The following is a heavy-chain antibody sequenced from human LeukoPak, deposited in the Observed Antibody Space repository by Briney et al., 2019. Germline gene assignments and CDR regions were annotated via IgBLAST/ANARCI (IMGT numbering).Heavy chain of an antibody. V-gene: IGHV3-30*14. J-gene: IGHJ4*02. D-gene: IGHD3-10*01. CDR1: GFPFSDFP. CDR2: IGYDGRHK. CDR3: ARDMVKGAPDYLDY. Sequence: HPGGSLRLSCAVSGFPFSDFPFHWVRQAPGKGLEWVAVIGYDGRHKYYADSVKGRFTISRDDSKSTLFLQMNTLRPDDTAVYYRARDMVKGAPDYLDYWGQGTLVTVSS.